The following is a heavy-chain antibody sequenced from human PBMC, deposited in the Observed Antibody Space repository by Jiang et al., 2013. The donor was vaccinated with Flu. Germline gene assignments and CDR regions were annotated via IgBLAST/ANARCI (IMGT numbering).Heavy chain of an antibody. CDR2: IRSKTYGETT. Sequence: VQLVESGGGLVQPGRSLRLSCTASGFTLGDYGVSWVRQAPGKGLEWVGFIRSKTYGETTEYAASVKGRFAISRDDSKNIVYLQMNSLKTEDTAVYYCTRGPTPAHWLFEYSWGQGTLVTVSS. V-gene: IGHV3-49*04. CDR3: TRGPTPAHWLFEYS. D-gene: IGHD3-9*01. J-gene: IGHJ4*02. CDR1: GFTLGDYG.